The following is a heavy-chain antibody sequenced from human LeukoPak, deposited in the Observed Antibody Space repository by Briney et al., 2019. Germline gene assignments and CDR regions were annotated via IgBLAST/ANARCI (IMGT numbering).Heavy chain of an antibody. V-gene: IGHV1-2*02. Sequence: ASVKVSCKASGYTFTAYYIHWVRQAPGQGLEWMGFINPNSGGTNYAQNLQGRVTMTRDTSISTAYMELSSLRSDDTAVYYCARDLEGYHYGSGNYPQWGQGTLVTVSS. CDR1: GYTFTAYY. CDR2: INPNSGGT. CDR3: ARDLEGYHYGSGNYPQ. J-gene: IGHJ4*02. D-gene: IGHD3-10*01.